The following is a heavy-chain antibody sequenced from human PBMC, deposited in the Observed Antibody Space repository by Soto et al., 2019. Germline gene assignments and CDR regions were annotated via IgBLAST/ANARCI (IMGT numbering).Heavy chain of an antibody. D-gene: IGHD2-21*01. CDR3: ARGGDAYKNGH. Sequence: TSETLSLTYTVSGGSIRDYYWSWIRQSPGKGLEWIGYIYYTGTTRYNPSIKSRVTISVDSSKNQFSLNLRSVSAADTAVYYCARGGDAYKNGHWAQGTLVTVSS. J-gene: IGHJ4*02. CDR1: GGSIRDYY. V-gene: IGHV4-59*08. CDR2: IYYTGTT.